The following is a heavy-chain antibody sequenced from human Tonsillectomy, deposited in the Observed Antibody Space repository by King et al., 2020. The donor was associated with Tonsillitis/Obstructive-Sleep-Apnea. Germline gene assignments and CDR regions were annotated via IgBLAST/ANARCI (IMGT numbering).Heavy chain of an antibody. V-gene: IGHV1-69*09. J-gene: IGHJ4*02. CDR1: GGTFSSHA. D-gene: IGHD2-2*02. CDR3: ARDAGYCSSTTCYKPLDY. Sequence: VQLVESGAEVKKPGSSVQVSCKASGGTFSSHAINWVRQAPGQGLEWMGRIIPILHITNYAQNFQGRVTITADIFTSPAYMEVSSLRSEDTAVYYCARDAGYCSSTTCYKPLDYWGQGTLVTVSS. CDR2: IIPILHIT.